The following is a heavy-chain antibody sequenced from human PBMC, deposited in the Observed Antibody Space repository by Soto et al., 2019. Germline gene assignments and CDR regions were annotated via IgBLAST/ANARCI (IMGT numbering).Heavy chain of an antibody. J-gene: IGHJ6*02. Sequence: PSETLSLTCTVSGGSISSYYWSWIRQPPGKGLEWIGYIYYSGSTNYNPSLKSRVTISVDTSKNQFSLKLSSMTAADTAVYYCARDLAVAGTVYYYYGMDVWGQGTTVTVSS. D-gene: IGHD6-19*01. CDR1: GGSISSYY. V-gene: IGHV4-59*01. CDR2: IYYSGST. CDR3: ARDLAVAGTVYYYYGMDV.